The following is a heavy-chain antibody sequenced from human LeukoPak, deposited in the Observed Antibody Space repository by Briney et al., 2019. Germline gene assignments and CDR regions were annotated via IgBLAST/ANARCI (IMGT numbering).Heavy chain of an antibody. D-gene: IGHD2-2*01. J-gene: IGHJ4*02. Sequence: SETLSLTCTVSGYSISSGYYWGWIRQPPGKGLEWIGSIYHSGSTYYNPSLESRVTISVDTSKNQFSLKLSSVTAADTAVYYCARSFIVVVPAAPDYWGQGTLVTVSS. CDR2: IYHSGST. V-gene: IGHV4-38-2*02. CDR3: ARSFIVVVPAAPDY. CDR1: GYSISSGYY.